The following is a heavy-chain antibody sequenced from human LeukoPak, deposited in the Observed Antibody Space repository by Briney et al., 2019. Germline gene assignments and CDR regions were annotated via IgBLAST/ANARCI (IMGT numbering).Heavy chain of an antibody. D-gene: IGHD6-13*01. CDR2: ISYDGSNK. V-gene: IGHV3-30*04. CDR3: ARVSGYSSSWYYFDY. Sequence: GGSLRLSCAASGFTFSSYAMHWVRQAPGKGLEWVAVISYDGSNKYYADSVKGRFTISRDNSKNTLYLQMNSLRAEDTAVYYCARVSGYSSSWYYFDYWGQGTLVTVSS. J-gene: IGHJ4*02. CDR1: GFTFSSYA.